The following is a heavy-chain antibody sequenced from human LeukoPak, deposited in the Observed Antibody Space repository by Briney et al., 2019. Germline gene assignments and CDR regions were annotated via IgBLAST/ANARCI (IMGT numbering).Heavy chain of an antibody. J-gene: IGHJ4*02. CDR1: GFTFSSYG. CDR3: ARAPSLYDSSGYIDY. CDR2: INWNGGST. V-gene: IGHV3-20*04. Sequence: PGGSLRLSCAASGFTFSSYGMHWVRQAPGKRLEWVSGINWNGGSTGYADSVKGRFTISRDNAKNSLYLQMNSLRAEDTALYYCARAPSLYDSSGYIDYWGQGTLVTVSS. D-gene: IGHD3-22*01.